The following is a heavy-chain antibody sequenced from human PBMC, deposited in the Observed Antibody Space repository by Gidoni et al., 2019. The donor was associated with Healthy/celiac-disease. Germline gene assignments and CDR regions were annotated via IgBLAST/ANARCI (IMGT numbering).Heavy chain of an antibody. D-gene: IGHD6-19*01. J-gene: IGHJ4*02. V-gene: IGHV3-7*01. CDR3: ATGGWESPFDY. CDR1: GFTFSSYW. CDR2: IKQDGSEK. Sequence: EVQLVESGGGLVQPGGSLRLSCAASGFTFSSYWMSWVRQAPGKGLEWVANIKQDGSEKYYVDSVKGRFTISRDNAKNSLYLQMNSLRAEDTAVYYCATGGWESPFDYWGQGTLVTVSS.